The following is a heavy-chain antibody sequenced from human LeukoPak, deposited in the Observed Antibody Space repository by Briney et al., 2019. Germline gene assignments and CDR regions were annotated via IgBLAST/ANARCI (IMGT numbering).Heavy chain of an antibody. CDR3: ARGAVRGNANFDY. J-gene: IGHJ4*02. Sequence: SQTLSLTCAISGDSVSGSPAVWNWIRQSPSRGLEWLGRAYYRSQWYIDYAVAVKGRITITPDKSKNQFSLQLNSVTPEDTAVYYCARGAVRGNANFDYWGQGTLVTVSS. V-gene: IGHV6-1*01. CDR2: AYYRSQWYI. CDR1: GDSVSGSPAV. D-gene: IGHD3-10*01.